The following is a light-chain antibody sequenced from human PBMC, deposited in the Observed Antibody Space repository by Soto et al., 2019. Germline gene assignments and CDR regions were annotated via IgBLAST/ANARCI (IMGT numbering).Light chain of an antibody. CDR1: SSDVGSYNL. CDR3: CSYAGSSTALYV. J-gene: IGLJ1*01. V-gene: IGLV2-23*01. Sequence: QSALTQPASVSGSPGQSIPISCTGTSSDVGSYNLVSWYQQHPGKAPKLMIYEGSKRPSGVSNRFSGSKSGNTASLTISGLQAEDEADYYCCSYAGSSTALYVFGTGTKLTVL. CDR2: EGS.